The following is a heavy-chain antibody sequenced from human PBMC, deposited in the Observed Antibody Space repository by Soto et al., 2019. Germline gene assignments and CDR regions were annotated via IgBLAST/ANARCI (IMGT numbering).Heavy chain of an antibody. CDR1: GGTLSDYA. D-gene: IGHD3-22*01. Sequence: GASVKVSCKASGGTLSDYAFSWVRQAPGQGLEWMGGIIPIFGSANYAQKLQGRVTITADESTKTAYMELSSLRSEDTAVYYCARGPRDHFYCDSSDYARSYGAFDLWGQGTMVTVSS. CDR3: ARGPRDHFYCDSSDYARSYGAFDL. J-gene: IGHJ3*01. CDR2: IIPIFGSA. V-gene: IGHV1-69*13.